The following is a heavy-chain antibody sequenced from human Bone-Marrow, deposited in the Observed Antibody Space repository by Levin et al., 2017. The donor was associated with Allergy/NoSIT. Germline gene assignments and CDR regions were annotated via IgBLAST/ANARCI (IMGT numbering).Heavy chain of an antibody. CDR3: GKDRTYGILWNSGMDV. CDR2: ITRRSDYM. J-gene: IGHJ6*02. CDR1: GFNFSTYN. V-gene: IGHV3-21*01. Sequence: GGSLRLSCAASGFNFSTYNMNWVRQTPGKGLEWVSSITRRSDYMYYADSVKGRFIISRDNAKNSLFLQMNSLRVDDTAVYYCGKDRTYGILWNSGMDVWAQGTTVTVSS. D-gene: IGHD4-17*01.